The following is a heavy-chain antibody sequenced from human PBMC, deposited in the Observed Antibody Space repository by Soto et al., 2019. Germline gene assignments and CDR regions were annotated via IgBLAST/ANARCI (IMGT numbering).Heavy chain of an antibody. Sequence: SETLSLTCTVSGGSISSNNYHWGWIRQAPGQGLEWIGSIYSSRSTYYNPSLKSRVAISIDTSKMQFSLSLTSVTAADTAVYYCASAFGGWPPDSWGQGTLVTVSS. J-gene: IGHJ4*02. CDR1: GGSISSNNYH. CDR3: ASAFGGWPPDS. CDR2: IYSSRST. D-gene: IGHD6-19*01. V-gene: IGHV4-39*07.